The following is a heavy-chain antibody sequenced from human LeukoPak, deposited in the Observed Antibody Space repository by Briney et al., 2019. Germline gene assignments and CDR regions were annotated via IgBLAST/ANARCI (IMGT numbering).Heavy chain of an antibody. J-gene: IGHJ4*02. CDR1: GFTFSSYG. Sequence: GGSLRLSCAASGFTFSSYGMHWVRQAPGKGLEWVAFIRYDGSNKYYADSVKGRFTISRDNSKNTLYLQMNSLRAEDTAVYYCAKPPPVTNYFDYWGQGTLVTVSS. V-gene: IGHV3-30*02. CDR3: AKPPPVTNYFDY. CDR2: IRYDGSNK. D-gene: IGHD4-17*01.